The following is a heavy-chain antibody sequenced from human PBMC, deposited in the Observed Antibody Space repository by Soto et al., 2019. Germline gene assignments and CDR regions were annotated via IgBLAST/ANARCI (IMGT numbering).Heavy chain of an antibody. CDR3: AIAKSSSWHNFDY. CDR1: GFIFSTYT. CDR2: MSYDGSQK. J-gene: IGHJ4*02. V-gene: IGHV3-30-3*01. D-gene: IGHD6-13*01. Sequence: QVQLVESGGGVVQPGRSLRLSCAAGFIFSTYTMHWVRQAPGKGLEWLTVMSYDGSQKYYADSVKGRLTISRDNSKNTLYLQMTSLRAEDTAVYHCAIAKSSSWHNFDYWGQGTLVTVSS.